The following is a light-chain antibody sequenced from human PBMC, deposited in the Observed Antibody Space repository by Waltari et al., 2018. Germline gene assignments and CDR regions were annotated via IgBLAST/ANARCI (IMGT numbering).Light chain of an antibody. CDR3: QQHNNWPRT. Sequence: EVVMTQSPATLSVSPGVRATPPCRASQNINSNLVWYQQKPGQAPRLLIFGASTRATGIPARFSGSGSGTEFTLTISSLQSEDFVVYYCQQHNNWPRTFGQGTKVEIK. J-gene: IGKJ1*01. CDR2: GAS. CDR1: QNINSN. V-gene: IGKV3-15*01.